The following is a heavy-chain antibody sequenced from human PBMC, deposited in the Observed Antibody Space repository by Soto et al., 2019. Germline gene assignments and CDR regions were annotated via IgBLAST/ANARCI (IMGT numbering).Heavy chain of an antibody. CDR2: INPNSGGT. J-gene: IGHJ6*03. Sequence: ASVKVSCKASGYTSTGYYMHWVRQAPGQGLEWMGWINPNSGGTNYAQKFQGWVTMTRDTSISTAYMELSRLRSDDTAVYYCARGIAVAGRYYYYYYMDVWGKGTTVTVSS. V-gene: IGHV1-2*04. CDR1: GYTSTGYY. D-gene: IGHD6-19*01. CDR3: ARGIAVAGRYYYYYYMDV.